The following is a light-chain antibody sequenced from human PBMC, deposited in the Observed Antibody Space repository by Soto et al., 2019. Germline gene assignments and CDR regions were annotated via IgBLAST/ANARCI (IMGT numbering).Light chain of an antibody. V-gene: IGLV1-47*01. CDR2: RNN. CDR3: AAWDDSLSGHYV. CDR1: RSNIGSNY. Sequence: QSVLAQPPSASGTPGQRVTISCSGSRSNIGSNYVYWYQQLPGTAPKVLIYRNNQRPSGVPDRFSGSKSGASASLAISGLRSEDEGDYYCAAWDDSLSGHYVFGTGTKVTVL. J-gene: IGLJ1*01.